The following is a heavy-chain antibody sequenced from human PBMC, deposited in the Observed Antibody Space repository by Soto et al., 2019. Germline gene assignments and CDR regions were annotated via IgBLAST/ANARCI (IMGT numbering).Heavy chain of an antibody. V-gene: IGHV4-34*01. J-gene: IGHJ6*03. D-gene: IGHD3-10*01. CDR1: GGSFSGYY. CDR3: ARGTITMVRGVITNYYYYYMDV. Sequence: PSETLSLTCAVYGGSFSGYYWSWIRQPPGKGLEWIGEINHSGSTNYNPSLKSRVTISVDTSKNQFSLKLSSVSAADTAVYYCARGTITMVRGVITNYYYYYMDVWGKGTTVTVSS. CDR2: INHSGST.